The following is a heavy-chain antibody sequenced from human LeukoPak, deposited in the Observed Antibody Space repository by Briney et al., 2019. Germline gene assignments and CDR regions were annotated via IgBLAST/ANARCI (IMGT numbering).Heavy chain of an antibody. J-gene: IGHJ6*02. Sequence: SVKVSCKASGYTFTSYGISWVRQASGQGLEWMGWISAYNGNTNYAQKLQGRVTMTTDTSTSTAYMELRSLRSDDTAAYYCARVDCSSTSCYHYGMDVWGQGTTVTVSS. D-gene: IGHD2-2*01. CDR1: GYTFTSYG. CDR3: ARVDCSSTSCYHYGMDV. CDR2: ISAYNGNT. V-gene: IGHV1-18*01.